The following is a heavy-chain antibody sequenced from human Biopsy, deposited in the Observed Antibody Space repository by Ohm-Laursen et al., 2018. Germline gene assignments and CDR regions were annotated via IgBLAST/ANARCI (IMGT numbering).Heavy chain of an antibody. CDR2: ICLNSLGI. CDR3: AKFHCSGGSCYPNAFDM. D-gene: IGHD2-15*01. Sequence: SLRLSCAASGFIFDDYAMYWVRQAPGKGLEWVSVICLNSLGISYANSVKGRFTISRDNAKNFLYLKMINLRPEDAALYYFAKFHCSGGSCYPNAFDMWGHGTRVTVSS. CDR1: GFIFDDYA. V-gene: IGHV3-9*01. J-gene: IGHJ3*02.